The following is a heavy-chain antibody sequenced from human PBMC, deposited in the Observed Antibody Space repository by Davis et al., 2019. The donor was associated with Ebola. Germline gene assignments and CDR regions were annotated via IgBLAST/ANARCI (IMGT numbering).Heavy chain of an antibody. J-gene: IGHJ6*02. CDR1: GFNFRGYV. D-gene: IGHD2-8*02. CDR2: IGSDGGT. CDR3: AKDLFWWSASDV. V-gene: IGHV3-23*01. Sequence: GESLKISCEASGFNFRGYVMSWVRQAPGKGLEWVSGIGSDGGTHYAGSVRGRFTISRDDSKNTLFLQMNSLRGEDTAVYYCAKDLFWWSASDVWGQGTTVVVS.